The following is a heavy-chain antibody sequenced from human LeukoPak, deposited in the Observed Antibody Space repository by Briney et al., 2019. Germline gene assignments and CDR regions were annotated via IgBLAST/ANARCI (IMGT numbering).Heavy chain of an antibody. CDR3: AKDSMAVAGTYGLYNWFDP. J-gene: IGHJ5*02. D-gene: IGHD6-19*01. Sequence: GRSLRLSCAASGFSFDDYAMHWVRQAPGKGLEWVSGISWNSGSIGYADSVKGRFTISRDNAKNSLYLQMNSLRAEDTALYYCAKDSMAVAGTYGLYNWFDPWGQETLVTVSS. CDR1: GFSFDDYA. CDR2: ISWNSGSI. V-gene: IGHV3-9*01.